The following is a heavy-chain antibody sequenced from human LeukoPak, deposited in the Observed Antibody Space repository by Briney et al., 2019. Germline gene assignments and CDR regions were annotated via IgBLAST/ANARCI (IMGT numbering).Heavy chain of an antibody. CDR3: ARDHYSRNDY. CDR2: ISGSGSSI. Sequence: GGSLRLSCAASGFTFTTYEMNWVRQAPGKGLEWVSYISGSGSSIYYADSVKGRFTISRDNAKNSLYLQMNSLRDEDTAVYFCARDHYSRNDYWGQGTLVTISS. J-gene: IGHJ4*02. V-gene: IGHV3-48*03. D-gene: IGHD1-26*01. CDR1: GFTFTTYE.